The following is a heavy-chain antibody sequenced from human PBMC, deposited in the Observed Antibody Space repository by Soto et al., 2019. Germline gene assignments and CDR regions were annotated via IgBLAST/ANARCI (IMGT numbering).Heavy chain of an antibody. Sequence: GGSLRLSCAASGFTFSSYGMHWVRQAPGKGLEWVAVISYDGSNKYYADSVKGRFTISRDNSKNTLYLQMNSLRAEDTAVYYCAKEVVVPAGNWFDPWGQGTLVTVSS. CDR3: AKEVVVPAGNWFDP. J-gene: IGHJ5*02. CDR2: ISYDGSNK. CDR1: GFTFSSYG. D-gene: IGHD2-2*01. V-gene: IGHV3-30*18.